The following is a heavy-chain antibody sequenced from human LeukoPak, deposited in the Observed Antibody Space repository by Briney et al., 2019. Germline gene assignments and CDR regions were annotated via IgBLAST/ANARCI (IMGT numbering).Heavy chain of an antibody. Sequence: GASVKVSCKASGYTFTDYYMLWVRQAPGQGLEWMGWINPNSGGTNYAQKFQGRVTMTRDTSISTVYVELSRLRSDDTAVYYCAREGPIVGATHLVDYWAQGTLVTVSS. V-gene: IGHV1-2*02. CDR1: GYTFTDYY. CDR2: INPNSGGT. J-gene: IGHJ4*02. D-gene: IGHD1-26*01. CDR3: AREGPIVGATHLVDY.